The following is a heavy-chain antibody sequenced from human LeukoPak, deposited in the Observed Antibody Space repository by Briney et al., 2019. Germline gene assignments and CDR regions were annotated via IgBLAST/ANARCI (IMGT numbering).Heavy chain of an antibody. Sequence: HSGGSLRLSCAASGFTFSSYGMHWVRQAPGKGLEWVAFIRYDGSNKYYADSVKVRFTITRDNSKNTLYLQMNSLRAEDTAVYYCADEVIVVVPAAIPVAFDIWGQGTMVTVSS. J-gene: IGHJ3*02. D-gene: IGHD2-2*01. V-gene: IGHV3-30*02. CDR3: ADEVIVVVPAAIPVAFDI. CDR2: IRYDGSNK. CDR1: GFTFSSYG.